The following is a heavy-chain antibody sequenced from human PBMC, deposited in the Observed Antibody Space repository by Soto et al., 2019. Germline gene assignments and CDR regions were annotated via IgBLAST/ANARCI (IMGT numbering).Heavy chain of an antibody. CDR1: GFTFSSDS. V-gene: IGHV3-21*01. CDR3: ARDEAATFYSYYYMDV. CDR2: ISSNSIYI. D-gene: IGHD2-15*01. J-gene: IGHJ6*03. Sequence: EVQLVESGGGLVKPGGSLKLSCAASGFTFSSDSVNCVRQAPGKGLEWVASISSNSIYIYYADSVKGRFTISRDNAKNSLSLQMNSLRAEDTAVYYSARDEAATFYSYYYMDVWGQGTTVTVSS.